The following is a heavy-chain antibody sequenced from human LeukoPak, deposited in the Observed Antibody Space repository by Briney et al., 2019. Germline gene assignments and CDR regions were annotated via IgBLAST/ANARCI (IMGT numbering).Heavy chain of an antibody. V-gene: IGHV3-33*01. J-gene: IGHJ6*02. CDR1: GFTFSSYG. D-gene: IGHD3-10*02. Sequence: SGGSLRLSCAASGFTFSSYGMHWVRQAPGKGLEWVAVIWSDGSSKHYADSVKGRFTISRDNSKNTLFLQLHNLRVEDTALYYCARDLHYYVAMDVWGQGTTVTVSS. CDR2: IWSDGSSK. CDR3: ARDLHYYVAMDV.